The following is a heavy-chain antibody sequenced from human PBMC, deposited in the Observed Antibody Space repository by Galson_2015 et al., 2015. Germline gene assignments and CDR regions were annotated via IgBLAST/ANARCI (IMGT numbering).Heavy chain of an antibody. CDR3: ARDRLEYCSGGSCYFRYFDL. Sequence: SVKVSCKASGYTFTSYYVHWVRQAPGQGLEWMGIINPSGGSTSYAQKFQGRVTMTRDTSTSTVYMELSSLRSEDTAVYYCARDRLEYCSGGSCYFRYFDLWGRGTLVTVSS. V-gene: IGHV1-46*01. D-gene: IGHD2-15*01. CDR2: INPSGGST. CDR1: GYTFTSYY. J-gene: IGHJ2*01.